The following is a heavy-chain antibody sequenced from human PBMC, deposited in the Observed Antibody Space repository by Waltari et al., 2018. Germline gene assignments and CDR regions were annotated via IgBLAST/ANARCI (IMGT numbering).Heavy chain of an antibody. J-gene: IGHJ4*02. D-gene: IGHD3-16*01. CDR1: GGTFSSYA. CDR3: ASARVGDYEFDY. CDR2: IIPSLGIA. V-gene: IGHV1-69*10. Sequence: QVQLVQSGAEVKKPGSSVKVSCKASGGTFSSYAISWVRQAPGQGLEWMGGIIPSLGIANDAQKFQGRVTSTADKATSTAYMELSSLRSEDTAVYYCASARVGDYEFDYWGQGTLVTVSS.